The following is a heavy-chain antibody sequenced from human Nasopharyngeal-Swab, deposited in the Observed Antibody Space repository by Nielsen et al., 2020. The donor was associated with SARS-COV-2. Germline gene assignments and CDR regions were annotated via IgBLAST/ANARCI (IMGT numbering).Heavy chain of an antibody. V-gene: IGHV1-18*01. CDR3: ARDVGRYSSSWYPHHFDY. CDR2: ISAYNGNT. J-gene: IGHJ4*02. Sequence: ASVNVSCKASGYTFTSYGISWVRQAPGQGLDWMGWISAYNGNTNYAQKLQGRVTMTTDTSTSTAYMELRRLRSDDTAVYYCARDVGRYSSSWYPHHFDYWGQGTLVTVSS. CDR1: GYTFTSYG. D-gene: IGHD6-13*01.